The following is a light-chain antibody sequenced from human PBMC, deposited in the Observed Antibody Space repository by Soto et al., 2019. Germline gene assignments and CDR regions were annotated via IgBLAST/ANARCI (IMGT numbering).Light chain of an antibody. J-gene: IGKJ1*01. CDR1: QSVSSSH. V-gene: IGKV3-20*01. Sequence: VLTQSPASLSLSPGERAALSCRASQSVSSSHLVWYQQKPGQAPRLLIYGASTRATGIPDRFSGSGSGTDFTLTISRLEPEDFALYYCHQYGSSPRTFGLGTKVEI. CDR2: GAS. CDR3: HQYGSSPRT.